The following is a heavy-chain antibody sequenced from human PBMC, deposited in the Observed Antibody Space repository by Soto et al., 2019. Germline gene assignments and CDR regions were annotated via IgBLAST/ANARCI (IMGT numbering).Heavy chain of an antibody. V-gene: IGHV3-7*03. Sequence: PGGSLRLSCAASGFTFVSYSMGWVRQAPGQGLEWVANINQDGNQKYYVDSLKGRFTISRDNAKNSVFLQMNSLRAEDTAVYYCARARYSSAYDPWGQGTLVTVSS. CDR3: ARARYSSAYDP. CDR1: GFTFVSYS. J-gene: IGHJ5*02. D-gene: IGHD6-19*01. CDR2: INQDGNQK.